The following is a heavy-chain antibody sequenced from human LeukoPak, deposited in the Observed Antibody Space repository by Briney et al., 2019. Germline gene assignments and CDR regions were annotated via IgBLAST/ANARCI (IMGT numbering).Heavy chain of an antibody. CDR2: INPNSGGT. D-gene: IGHD3-3*01. CDR3: AFSFLEWLSGFDY. CDR1: GYTFTGYY. J-gene: IGHJ4*02. Sequence: ASVKVSCKASGYTFTGYYMHWARQAPGQGLEWMGWINPNSGGTNYAQKFQGRVTMTRDTSISTAYMELSRLRSDDTAVYYCAFSFLEWLSGFDYWGQGTLVTVSS. V-gene: IGHV1-2*02.